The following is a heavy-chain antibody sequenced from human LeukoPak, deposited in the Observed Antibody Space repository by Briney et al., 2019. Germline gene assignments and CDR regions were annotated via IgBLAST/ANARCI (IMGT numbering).Heavy chain of an antibody. CDR3: SRGLDSRKLGY. V-gene: IGHV4-31*03. D-gene: IGHD3-22*01. CDR2: IHPSGTL. Sequence: SQTLSLTCTVSGASFSSGDQYWNWIRQSPGRGLEWIGSIHPSGTLYNNPSLESRVTISIDTSKNQFSLNLNSVTAADTAMYFCSRGLDSRKLGYWGQGTLVTVSS. J-gene: IGHJ4*02. CDR1: GASFSSGDQY.